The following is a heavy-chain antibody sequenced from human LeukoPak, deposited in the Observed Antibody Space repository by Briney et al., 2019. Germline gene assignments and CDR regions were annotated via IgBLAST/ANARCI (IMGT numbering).Heavy chain of an antibody. V-gene: IGHV4-59*01. CDR1: GGSISSYY. J-gene: IGHJ4*02. CDR2: IYYSGST. CDR3: ARYDYGDYVFDY. Sequence: SETLSLTCTVSGGSISSYYWSWIRQPPGKGLEWIGYIYYSGSTNYNPSLKSRVTISVDTSKNQFSLKLSSVTAADTAVYYCARYDYGDYVFDYRGQGTLVTVSS. D-gene: IGHD4-17*01.